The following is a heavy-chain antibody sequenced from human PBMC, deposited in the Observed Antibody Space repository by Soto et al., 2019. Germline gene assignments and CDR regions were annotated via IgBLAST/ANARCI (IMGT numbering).Heavy chain of an antibody. Sequence: QVQLVESGGGVVQPGGSLRLSCAASGFTFSSCAMHWVRQVPGKGLEWLAVVSHDGSLYPYADSVKGRFSISRDNSRKTLYRQMNSLRHEDTGVYYCVKDRSDTWSFDYGGQGTLVTVSS. CDR1: GFTFSSCA. D-gene: IGHD2-8*02. CDR3: VKDRSDTWSFDY. V-gene: IGHV3-30*18. CDR2: VSHDGSLY. J-gene: IGHJ4*02.